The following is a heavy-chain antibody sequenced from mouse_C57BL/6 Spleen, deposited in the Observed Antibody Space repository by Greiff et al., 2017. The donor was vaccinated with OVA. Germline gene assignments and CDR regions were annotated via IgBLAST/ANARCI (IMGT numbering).Heavy chain of an antibody. Sequence: QVQLQQPGAELVKPGASVKLSCKASGYTFTSYWMQWVKQRPGQGLEWIGEIDPSDSYTNYNQKFKGKATLTVDTSSSTAYMQLSSLTAEDYAVYYCARSGTAQATGAYWGQGTLVTVSA. CDR1: GYTFTSYW. D-gene: IGHD3-2*02. J-gene: IGHJ3*01. CDR2: IDPSDSYT. CDR3: ARSGTAQATGAY. V-gene: IGHV1-50*01.